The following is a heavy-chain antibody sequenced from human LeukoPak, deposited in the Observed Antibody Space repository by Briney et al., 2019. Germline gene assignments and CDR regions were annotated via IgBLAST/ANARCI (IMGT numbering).Heavy chain of an antibody. CDR1: GFTFSSYA. CDR2: ISYDGSNK. Sequence: GRSLRLSCAASGFTFSSYAMHWVRQAPGKGLEWVAVISYDGSNKYYADSVKGRFTISRDNSKNTLYLQMNSLRAEDTAVYYCAKGGIAAGGVWDYWGQGTLVTVSS. V-gene: IGHV3-30*04. J-gene: IGHJ4*02. D-gene: IGHD6-13*01. CDR3: AKGGIAAGGVWDY.